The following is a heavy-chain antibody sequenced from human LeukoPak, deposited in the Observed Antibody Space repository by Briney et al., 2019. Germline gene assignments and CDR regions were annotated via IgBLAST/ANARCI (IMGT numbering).Heavy chain of an antibody. CDR3: AREVGRAAAGRH. D-gene: IGHD6-13*01. V-gene: IGHV4-30-2*01. CDR1: GGSISSGGYS. CDR2: IYHSGST. Sequence: PSETLSLTCAVSGGSISSGGYSWSWIRQPPGKGLEWIGYIYHSGSTYYNPSLKSRVTISVDRSKNQFSLKLSSVTAADTAVYYCAREVGRAAAGRHWGQGTLVTVSS. J-gene: IGHJ4*02.